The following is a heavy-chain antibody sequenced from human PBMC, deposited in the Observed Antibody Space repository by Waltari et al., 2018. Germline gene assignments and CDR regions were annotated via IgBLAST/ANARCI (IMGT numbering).Heavy chain of an antibody. CDR3: ARVGPRIAGYSSSWHFDY. CDR1: GGSFSGYY. Sequence: QVQPQQRGAGLLKPSETLSLTCAAYGGSFSGYYWSWLRQPPGKGLEGIGEINHSGSTNYNPSLQSRVTISVDTTKNQFSLKLSSVTAADTAVYYCARVGPRIAGYSSSWHFDYWGQGTLVTVSS. J-gene: IGHJ4*02. V-gene: IGHV4-34*01. CDR2: INHSGST. D-gene: IGHD6-13*01.